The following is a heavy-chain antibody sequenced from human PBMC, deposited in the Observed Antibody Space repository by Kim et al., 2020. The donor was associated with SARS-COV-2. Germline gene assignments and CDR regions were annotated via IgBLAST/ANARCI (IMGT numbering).Heavy chain of an antibody. CDR3: AKATAWYYDSSGYYSRYYYYYYGMDV. V-gene: IGHV3-9*01. Sequence: GGSLRLSCAASGFTFDDYAMHWVRQAPGKGLEWVSGISWNSGSIGYADSVKGRFTISRGNAKNSLYLQMNSLRAEDTALYYCAKATAWYYDSSGYYSRYYYYYYGMDVWGQGTTVTVSS. D-gene: IGHD3-22*01. CDR1: GFTFDDYA. J-gene: IGHJ6*02. CDR2: ISWNSGSI.